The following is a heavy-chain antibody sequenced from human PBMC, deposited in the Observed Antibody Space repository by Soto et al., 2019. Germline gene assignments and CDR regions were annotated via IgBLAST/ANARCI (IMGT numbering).Heavy chain of an antibody. V-gene: IGHV3-53*04. Sequence: EVQLVESGGGLVQPGGSLRLSCAASEFTVTSNYMSWVRQAPGKGLEWVSVIYSGGSTNYADFVKGRFTISRDNSKNTVYLQMNSLRAEDTAVYYCARATYCTGGNCLLDYWGQGTLVTVSS. CDR3: ARATYCTGGNCLLDY. CDR2: IYSGGST. CDR1: EFTVTSNY. J-gene: IGHJ4*02. D-gene: IGHD2-15*01.